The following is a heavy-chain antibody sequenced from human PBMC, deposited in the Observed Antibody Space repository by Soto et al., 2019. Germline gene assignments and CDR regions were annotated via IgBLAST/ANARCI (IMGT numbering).Heavy chain of an antibody. J-gene: IGHJ6*02. D-gene: IGHD2-2*01. CDR1: GFTFSSYA. CDR2: ISGSGGST. CDR3: AKYDTEYQLLLSLCYYGMDV. V-gene: IGHV3-23*01. Sequence: EVQLLESGGGLVQPGGSLRLSCAASGFTFSSYAMSWVRQAPGKGLEWVSAISGSGGSTYYADSVKGRFTISRDNSKNTLYLQMNSLRAEDTAVYYCAKYDTEYQLLLSLCYYGMDVWGQGTTVTVSS.